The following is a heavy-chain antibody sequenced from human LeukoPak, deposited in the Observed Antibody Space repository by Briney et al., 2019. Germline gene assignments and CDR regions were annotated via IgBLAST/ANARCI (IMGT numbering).Heavy chain of an antibody. CDR2: IYYSGST. V-gene: IGHV4-59*01. D-gene: IGHD6-19*01. Sequence: PSETLSLTCTVSGGSISTYYWSWIRQPPGKGLEWIGYIYYSGSTNYNPSLKSRVTISVDTSKNQFSLNLSSVTAADTAVYYCARSERYSSGWYFYFDYWGQEPWSPSPQ. CDR3: ARSERYSSGWYFYFDY. J-gene: IGHJ4*01. CDR1: GGSISTYY.